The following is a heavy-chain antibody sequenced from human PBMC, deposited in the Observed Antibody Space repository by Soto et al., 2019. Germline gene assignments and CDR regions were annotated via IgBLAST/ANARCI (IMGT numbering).Heavy chain of an antibody. D-gene: IGHD1-7*01. CDR3: ARDTHRGELLYGMDV. J-gene: IGHJ6*02. Sequence: SETLSLTCTVSGGSISSYYWNWIRQPPGKGLEWIGYIYYSGSTNNNPSLKSRVTISVDTSKNQFSLKLRSVTAADTAVYYCARDTHRGELLYGMDVWGQGTTVTVSS. V-gene: IGHV4-59*01. CDR1: GGSISSYY. CDR2: IYYSGST.